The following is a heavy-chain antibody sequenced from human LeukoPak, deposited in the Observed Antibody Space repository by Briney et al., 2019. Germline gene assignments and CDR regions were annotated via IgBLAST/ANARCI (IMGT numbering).Heavy chain of an antibody. CDR3: ARDGITVTQNAFDI. V-gene: IGHV1-2*02. Sequence: ASVKVSCKASGYTFRDYYIHWVRQAPGQGLEWMGWINPNDGVKHSAQKFQDRVTMNRDTSISTACMEVSSLTSDDTAVYYCARDGITVTQNAFDIWGQGTMVTVSS. CDR2: INPNDGVK. CDR1: GYTFRDYY. D-gene: IGHD4-17*01. J-gene: IGHJ3*02.